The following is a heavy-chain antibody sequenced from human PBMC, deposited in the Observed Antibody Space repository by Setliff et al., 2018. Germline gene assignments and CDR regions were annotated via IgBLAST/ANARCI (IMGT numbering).Heavy chain of an antibody. CDR1: GGTFSSYA. J-gene: IGHJ6*02. V-gene: IGHV1-69*05. Sequence: SVKVSCKASGGTFSSYAISWVRQAPGQGLEWMGGIIPIFGTANYAQKFQGRVTITTDESTSTAYMELSSLRSEDTAVYYCAMPRGTLPERSSKYYYYGMDVWGQGTTVTV. CDR3: AMPRGTLPERSSKYYYYGMDV. CDR2: IIPIFGTA. D-gene: IGHD3-16*01.